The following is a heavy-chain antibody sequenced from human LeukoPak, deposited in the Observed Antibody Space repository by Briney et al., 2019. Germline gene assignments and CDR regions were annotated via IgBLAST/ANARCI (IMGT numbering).Heavy chain of an antibody. CDR3: ARNGGYGDYARY. J-gene: IGHJ4*02. V-gene: IGHV4-39*01. D-gene: IGHD4-17*01. Sequence: PSETLSLTCTVSGASISGTRYLWGWISQTPGKGLELIGSIHHSGNTYYNPSLKSRSTISADTSKNQFSLKLKSVTAADTAVYYCARNGGYGDYARYWGRGTLVTVSS. CDR1: GASISGTRYL. CDR2: IHHSGNT.